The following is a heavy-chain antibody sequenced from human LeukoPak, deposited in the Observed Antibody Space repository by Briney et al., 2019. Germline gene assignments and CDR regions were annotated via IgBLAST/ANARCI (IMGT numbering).Heavy chain of an antibody. CDR1: GFTFTSYS. V-gene: IGHV3-48*01. CDR2: ISSSGRPI. D-gene: IGHD4-17*01. Sequence: GGSLRLSCAASGFTFTSYSMNWVRQAPGKGLEWVSYISSSGRPIYYAVSVKGRFTISRDNAKNSLYLQMNSLRAEDTAVYYCAREREHDYGTDYWGQGTLVTVSS. CDR3: AREREHDYGTDY. J-gene: IGHJ4*02.